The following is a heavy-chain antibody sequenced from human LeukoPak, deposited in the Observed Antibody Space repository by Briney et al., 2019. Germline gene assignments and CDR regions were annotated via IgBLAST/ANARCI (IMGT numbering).Heavy chain of an antibody. CDR2: INAYNGNT. D-gene: IGHD4-17*01. CDR3: ARGTLGHYGDPGHFQH. CDR1: GYTFTSYG. V-gene: IGHV1-18*01. J-gene: IGHJ1*01. Sequence: GASVKVSCKASGYTFTSYGISWVRQAPGQGLEWMGWINAYNGNTNYAQKLQGRVTMTTDTSTSTAYMELRSLRSDDTAVYYCARGTLGHYGDPGHFQHWGQGTLVTVSP.